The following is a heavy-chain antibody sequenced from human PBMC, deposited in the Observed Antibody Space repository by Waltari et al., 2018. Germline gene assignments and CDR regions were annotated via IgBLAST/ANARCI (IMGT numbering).Heavy chain of an antibody. V-gene: IGHV3-74*01. D-gene: IGHD2-2*01. CDR2: INAEGGST. Sequence: QAPGKGLVWVARINAEGGSTSYADSVKGRFTISRDNAKNTLYLEMNGLRAEDTAMYYCTRSRYCSTTNCQVDWFDPWGQGTLVTVSS. J-gene: IGHJ5*02. CDR3: TRSRYCSTTNCQVDWFDP.